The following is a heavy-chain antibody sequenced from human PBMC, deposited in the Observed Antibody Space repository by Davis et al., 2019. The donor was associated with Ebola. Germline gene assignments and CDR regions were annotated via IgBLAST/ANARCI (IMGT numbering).Heavy chain of an antibody. D-gene: IGHD7-27*01. CDR2: ASFDGRNT. CDR3: ARVRGTGDPDY. J-gene: IGHJ4*02. V-gene: IGHV3-30*03. Sequence: GESLKISCAASGFTFSSYSMNWVRQAPGKGLEWVATASFDGRNTYYGDSVKGRFTISRDNSKNTLYLQMNSLRAEDTAVYYCARVRGTGDPDYWGQGTLVTVSS. CDR1: GFTFSSYS.